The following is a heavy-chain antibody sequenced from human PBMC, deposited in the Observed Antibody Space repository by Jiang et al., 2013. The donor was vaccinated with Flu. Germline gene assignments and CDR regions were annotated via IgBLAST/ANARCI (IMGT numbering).Heavy chain of an antibody. CDR2: IYSSGTT. Sequence: TCAVSTDSITSHYYNWIRLPPGRGLEWIASIYSSGTTYFNPSLKGRVTISVDTSRNHFSLNVSSVTAADTAVYYCARRSSGGATGDPIDYWGQGTLVTVSS. CDR3: ARRSSGGATGDPIDY. CDR1: TDSITSHY. V-gene: IGHV4-59*05. J-gene: IGHJ4*02. D-gene: IGHD2-21*02.